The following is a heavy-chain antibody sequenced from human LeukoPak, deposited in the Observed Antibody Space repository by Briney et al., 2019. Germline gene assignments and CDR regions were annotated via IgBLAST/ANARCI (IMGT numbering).Heavy chain of an antibody. J-gene: IGHJ4*02. CDR3: ARESPEGAGFDY. D-gene: IGHD6-19*01. CDR2: IYYSGST. V-gene: IGHV4-59*01. CDR1: GGSISRYY. Sequence: SETLSLTCTVSGGSISRYYGSWFRQPPGKGREWIGYIYYSGSTNYNPSLKSRVTISVDTSKNQFSLKLSSVTAADTAVYYCARESPEGAGFDYWGQGTLVTVSS.